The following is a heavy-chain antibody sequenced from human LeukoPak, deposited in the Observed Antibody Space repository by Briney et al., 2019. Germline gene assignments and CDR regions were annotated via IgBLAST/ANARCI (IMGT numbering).Heavy chain of an antibody. V-gene: IGHV3-48*03. D-gene: IGHD6-19*01. CDR1: GFTFSSYE. J-gene: IGHJ4*02. Sequence: TGGSLRLSCAASGFTFSSYEMNWVGQAPGKGLEWVSYISSSGSTIYYADSVKGRFTISRDNAKNSLYLQMNSLRAEDTAVYYYARPGYSSGWTFDYWGQGTLVTVSS. CDR2: ISSSGSTI. CDR3: ARPGYSSGWTFDY.